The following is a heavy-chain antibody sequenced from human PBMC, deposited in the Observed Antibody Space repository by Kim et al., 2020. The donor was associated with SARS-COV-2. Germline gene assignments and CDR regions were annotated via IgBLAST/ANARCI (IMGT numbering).Heavy chain of an antibody. J-gene: IGHJ3*02. CDR2: ISVSGGST. D-gene: IGHD1-1*01. V-gene: IGHV3-23*01. CDR1: GFTFRTYA. CDR3: AKGGVRGTDDGAYDAFDI. Sequence: GGSLRLSCAASGFTFRTYAMSWVRQAPGKGLEWVAGISVSGGSTYHADSVKGRFAISRDISKNTLYLQMNSQRVEDTAVYRCAKGGVRGTDDGAYDAFDIWGQGTMVTVSS.